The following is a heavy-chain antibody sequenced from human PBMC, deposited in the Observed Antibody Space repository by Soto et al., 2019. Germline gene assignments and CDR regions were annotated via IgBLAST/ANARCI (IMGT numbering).Heavy chain of an antibody. CDR1: GDSVSSNSAA. V-gene: IGHV6-1*01. CDR2: TYYRSKWYN. J-gene: IGHJ6*02. D-gene: IGHD3-3*01. Sequence: PSQTLALTCAISGDSVSSNSAAWNWIRQSPSRGLEWLGRTYYRSKWYNDYAVAVKSRITINPDKSKNQFSLQLNSVTPEDTAVYYCGRLAFGVINRGCYYGMDVWGQGTRVTVSS. CDR3: GRLAFGVINRGCYYGMDV.